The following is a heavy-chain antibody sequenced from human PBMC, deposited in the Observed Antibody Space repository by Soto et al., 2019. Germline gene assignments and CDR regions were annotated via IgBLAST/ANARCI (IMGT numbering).Heavy chain of an antibody. CDR3: ASNYGGNSY. CDR2: IIPILGIA. CDR1: GGTVSYYT. Sequence: QVQLVQSGAEVKKPGSSVKVSCKASGGTVSYYTISWVRQAPGQGVEWMGRIIPILGIANYAQKFQGRVTITADKSTSTVYMELSSLRSEDTAVYYCASNYGGNSYWGQGTLVTVSS. V-gene: IGHV1-69*02. D-gene: IGHD4-17*01. J-gene: IGHJ4*02.